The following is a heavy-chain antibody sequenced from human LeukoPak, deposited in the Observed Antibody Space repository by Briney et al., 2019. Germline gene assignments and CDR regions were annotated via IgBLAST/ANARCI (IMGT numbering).Heavy chain of an antibody. CDR1: GGSISSYY. CDR3: ARASGGWGVNYFDY. Sequence: SETLSLTCTVSGGSISSYYWSWIRQPPGKGLEWIGYIYYSGSTNYNPSLKSRVTISVDTSKNQFSLKLSSVTAADTAVYYCARASGGWGVNYFDYWGQGTLVIVSS. D-gene: IGHD3-10*01. J-gene: IGHJ4*02. CDR2: IYYSGST. V-gene: IGHV4-59*01.